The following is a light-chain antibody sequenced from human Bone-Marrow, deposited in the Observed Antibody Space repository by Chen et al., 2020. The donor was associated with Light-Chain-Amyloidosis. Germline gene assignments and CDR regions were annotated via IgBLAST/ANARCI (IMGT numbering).Light chain of an antibody. V-gene: IGLV6-57*01. CDR2: EDD. CDR1: SGSIANNY. CDR3: QSYQGSSQGV. Sequence: FMLTQRHSVSVSPGKTVIISCTRSSGSIANNYVQWYQQRPGRSHTTVSYEDDQRTSGVPDRFSCSSDRSSNSASLTISGLKTEEEADYYCQSYQGSSQGVFGGGTKLTVL. J-gene: IGLJ3*02.